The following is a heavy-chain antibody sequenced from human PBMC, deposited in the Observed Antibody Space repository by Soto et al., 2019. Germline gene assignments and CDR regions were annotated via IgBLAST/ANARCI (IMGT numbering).Heavy chain of an antibody. V-gene: IGHV3-23*01. CDR2: ISGSGGST. CDR3: AKGGGYYYYGMDV. J-gene: IGHJ6*02. D-gene: IGHD3-16*01. Sequence: VGSLRLSCAASGFTFSSYAMSWVRQAPGKGLEWVSAISGSGGSTYYADSVKGRFTISRDNSKSTLYLQMNSLRAEDTAVYYCAKGGGYYYYGMDVWGQGTTVTVSS. CDR1: GFTFSSYA.